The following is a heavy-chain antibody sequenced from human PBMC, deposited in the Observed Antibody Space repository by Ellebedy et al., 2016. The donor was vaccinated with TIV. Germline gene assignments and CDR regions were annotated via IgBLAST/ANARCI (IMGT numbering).Heavy chain of an antibody. D-gene: IGHD6-13*01. CDR1: GGSISSYY. Sequence: MPSETLSLTCTVSGGSISSYYWSWIRQPPGKGLEWIGYIYYSGSTNYNPSLKSRVTISVDTSKNQFSLKLSSVTAADTAVYYCARLEYSSSWYRYYFYDMDVWGQGTTVTVSS. CDR3: ARLEYSSSWYRYYFYDMDV. J-gene: IGHJ6*02. V-gene: IGHV4-59*08. CDR2: IYYSGST.